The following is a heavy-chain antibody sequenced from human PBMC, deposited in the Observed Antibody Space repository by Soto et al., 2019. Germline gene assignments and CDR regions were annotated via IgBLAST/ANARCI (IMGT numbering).Heavy chain of an antibody. CDR2: IDPSDSQT. Sequence: GESLKISCKGSGYSFAGYWITWVREKPGKGLEWMGRIDPSDSQTYYSPSFRGHVTISATKSITTVFLQWSSLRASDTAMYYCARQIYDSDTGPNFQYYFDSWGQGTPVTVSS. CDR1: GYSFAGYW. V-gene: IGHV5-10-1*01. D-gene: IGHD3-22*01. CDR3: ARQIYDSDTGPNFQYYFDS. J-gene: IGHJ4*02.